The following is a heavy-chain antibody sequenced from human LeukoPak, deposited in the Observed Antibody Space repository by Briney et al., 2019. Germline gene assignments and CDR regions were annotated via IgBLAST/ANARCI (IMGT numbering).Heavy chain of an antibody. J-gene: IGHJ4*02. CDR3: AKGTGRYWTFFDY. D-gene: IGHD1-26*01. V-gene: IGHV3-9*01. CDR1: GFTFDDYA. CDR2: ISWNSGSI. Sequence: GRSLRPSCAASGFTFDDYAMHWVRQAPGKGLEWVSGISWNSGSIDYADSVKGRFTISRDNAKNSLYLQMNSLRPEDTAFYYCAKGTGRYWTFFDYWGQGTLVTVSS.